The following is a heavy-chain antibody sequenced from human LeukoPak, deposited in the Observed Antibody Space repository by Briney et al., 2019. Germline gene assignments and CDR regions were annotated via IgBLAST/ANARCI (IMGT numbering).Heavy chain of an antibody. D-gene: IGHD4-17*01. V-gene: IGHV4-31*03. J-gene: IGHJ5*02. CDR1: GGSISSGGYY. CDR3: ARGEVKKTTVNLFDP. CDR2: IYYSGST. Sequence: SETLSLTCTVSGGSISSGGYYWSWIRQHPGKGLEWIGYIYYSGSTYYNPSLKSRVTISVDTSKNQFSLKPSSVTAADTAVYYCARGEVKKTTVNLFDPWGQGTLVTVSS.